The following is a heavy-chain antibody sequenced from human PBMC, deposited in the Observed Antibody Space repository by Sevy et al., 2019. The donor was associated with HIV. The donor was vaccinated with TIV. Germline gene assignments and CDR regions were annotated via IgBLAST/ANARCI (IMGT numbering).Heavy chain of an antibody. J-gene: IGHJ6*04. Sequence: ASVKVSCKASGGTFSSYAISWVRQAPGQGLEWMGGIIPIFGTANYAQKFQGRVTITADKSTGTAYMELSSLRSEDTAVYYCAREGYCSSTSCYNVWGKGTTVTVSS. CDR1: GGTFSSYA. CDR2: IIPIFGTA. CDR3: AREGYCSSTSCYNV. V-gene: IGHV1-69*06. D-gene: IGHD2-2*02.